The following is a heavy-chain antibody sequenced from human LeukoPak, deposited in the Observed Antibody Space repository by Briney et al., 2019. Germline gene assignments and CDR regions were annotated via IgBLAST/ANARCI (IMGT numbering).Heavy chain of an antibody. CDR1: GFTFTNYW. Sequence: GGSLRLSCAASGFTFTNYWMSWVRQAPGKGLELVANIKQDRSEKYYVDSVKGRFTISRDNAKNSLYLQMNSLRAEDMAVYYCARLREIPVFGVVTKSTSYFDYWAREPWSPSPQ. D-gene: IGHD3-3*01. J-gene: IGHJ4*02. V-gene: IGHV3-7*01. CDR2: IKQDRSEK. CDR3: ARLREIPVFGVVTKSTSYFDY.